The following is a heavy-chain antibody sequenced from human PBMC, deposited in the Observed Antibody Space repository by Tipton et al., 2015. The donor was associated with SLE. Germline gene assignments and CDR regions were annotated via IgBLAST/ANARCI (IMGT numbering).Heavy chain of an antibody. J-gene: IGHJ5*02. CDR1: GGSFSGYY. CDR2: LNHSGST. V-gene: IGHV4-34*01. D-gene: IGHD2/OR15-2a*01. Sequence: TLSLTCAVYGGSFSGYYWSWIRQPPGKGLEWIGELNHSGSTNYNPSLKSRVTMSVDTSKNQFSLKLSSVTAADTAVYYCARTLNWFDPWGQGTLVTVSS. CDR3: ARTLNWFDP.